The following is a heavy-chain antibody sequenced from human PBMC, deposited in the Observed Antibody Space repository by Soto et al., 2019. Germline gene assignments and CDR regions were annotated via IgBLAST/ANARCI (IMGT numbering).Heavy chain of an antibody. CDR3: ARKADTVDY. J-gene: IGHJ4*02. V-gene: IGHV4-34*01. D-gene: IGHD6-25*01. CDR2: INHSESA. Sequence: QVQLHQWGAGLLKPSETLSLTCAVYGESFSGYFWTWIRQSPGKGLEWIAEINHSESANYNPSLKSRVTISVDTSKNQFSLRLTSVTAADTSVYYCARKADTVDYCGQGTLVTVSS. CDR1: GESFSGYF.